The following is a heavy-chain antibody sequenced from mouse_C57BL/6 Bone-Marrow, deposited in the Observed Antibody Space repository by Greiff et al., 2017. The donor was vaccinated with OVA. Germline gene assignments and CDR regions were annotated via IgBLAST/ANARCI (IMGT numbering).Heavy chain of an antibody. Sequence: QVQLQQPGAELVMPGASVKLSCKASGYTFTRYWMHWVKQRPGQGLEWIGEIDPSDSYTNYNQKFKGKSTLTVDKSSSTAYMQLSSLTSEYSAVYYCARDYDEYFDVWGTGTTVTVAS. J-gene: IGHJ1*03. CDR3: ARDYDEYFDV. V-gene: IGHV1-69*01. CDR1: GYTFTRYW. D-gene: IGHD2-4*01. CDR2: IDPSDSYT.